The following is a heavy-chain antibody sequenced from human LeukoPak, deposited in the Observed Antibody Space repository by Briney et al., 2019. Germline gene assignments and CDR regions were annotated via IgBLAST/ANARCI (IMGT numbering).Heavy chain of an antibody. CDR1: GFTFSSYA. D-gene: IGHD5-24*01. CDR2: ISSNGGST. J-gene: IGHJ4*02. Sequence: GGSLRLSCAASGFTFSSYAMHWVRQAPGKGLEYVSAISSNGGSTYYANSVKGRFTISRDNSKNTLYLQMGSLRAEDMAVYYCARAWVATTLFDYWGQGTLVTVSS. CDR3: ARAWVATTLFDY. V-gene: IGHV3-64*01.